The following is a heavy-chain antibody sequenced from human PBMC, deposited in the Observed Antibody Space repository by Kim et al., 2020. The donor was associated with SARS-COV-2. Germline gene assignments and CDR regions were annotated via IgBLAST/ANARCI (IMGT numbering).Heavy chain of an antibody. D-gene: IGHD6-13*01. CDR3: ARTKSRRNWFDP. V-gene: IGHV4-59*01. CDR1: GGSISSYY. Sequence: SETLSLTCTVSGGSISSYYWSWIRQPPGKGLEWIGYIYYSGSTNYNPSLKSRVTISVDTSKNQFSLKLSSVTAADTAVYYCARTKSRRNWFDPWGQGTLVTVSS. J-gene: IGHJ5*02. CDR2: IYYSGST.